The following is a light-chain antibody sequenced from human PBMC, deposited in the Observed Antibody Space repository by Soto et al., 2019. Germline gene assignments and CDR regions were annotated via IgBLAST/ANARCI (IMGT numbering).Light chain of an antibody. Sequence: SYELIQSPSVSVSPGQTASITCSGDKLGDKYAFWYQQKPGQSPVLVIYQDDKRPSGIPERFSGSNSGNTATLTISGTQALDEADYYCQAWDSSTAVIFGGGTKLTVL. J-gene: IGLJ2*01. V-gene: IGLV3-1*01. CDR1: KLGDKY. CDR3: QAWDSSTAVI. CDR2: QDD.